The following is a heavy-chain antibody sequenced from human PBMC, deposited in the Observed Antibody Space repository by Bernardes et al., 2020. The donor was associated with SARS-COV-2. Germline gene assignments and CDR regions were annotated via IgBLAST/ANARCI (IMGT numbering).Heavy chain of an antibody. CDR1: GLPFRPAG. CDR2: IWSDASNRKY. CDR3: ASPKSGTSGAFDI. Sequence: SLRPSCEASGLPFRPAGIHWVRQAPPKALHRVAVIWSDASNRKYYSRDSVKPRFTISRDDSTNTLYLQMNSLRVDDPAVYYCASPKSGTSGAFDIWG. J-gene: IGHJ3*02. D-gene: IGHD5-12*01. V-gene: IGHV3-33*01.